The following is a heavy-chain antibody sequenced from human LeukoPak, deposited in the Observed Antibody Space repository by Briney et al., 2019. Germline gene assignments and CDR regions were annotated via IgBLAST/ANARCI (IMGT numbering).Heavy chain of an antibody. J-gene: IGHJ4*02. CDR2: ISYDVSNK. CDR1: GFTFSSYV. CDR3: AKALYGSGSYGIDY. V-gene: IGHV3-30*18. D-gene: IGHD3-10*01. Sequence: RGSLRLSCAASGFTFSSYVMHWGRQAPGKGREWGAVISYDVSNKYYTDSVKGRFTISRDNSKNTLYLQMNSLRAEDTAVYYCAKALYGSGSYGIDYWGQGTLVTVSS.